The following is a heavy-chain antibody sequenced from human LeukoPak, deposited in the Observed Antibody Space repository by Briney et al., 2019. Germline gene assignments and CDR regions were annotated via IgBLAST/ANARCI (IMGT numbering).Heavy chain of an antibody. Sequence: ASVKVSCKASGYTFTGYYMHWVRQAPGQGLEWMRWINPNSGGTNYAQKFQGRVTMTRDTSISTAYMELSRLRSDDTAVYYCARFRGIAAAGTDFWFDPWGQGTLVTVSS. CDR3: ARFRGIAAAGTDFWFDP. J-gene: IGHJ5*02. V-gene: IGHV1-2*02. D-gene: IGHD6-13*01. CDR1: GYTFTGYY. CDR2: INPNSGGT.